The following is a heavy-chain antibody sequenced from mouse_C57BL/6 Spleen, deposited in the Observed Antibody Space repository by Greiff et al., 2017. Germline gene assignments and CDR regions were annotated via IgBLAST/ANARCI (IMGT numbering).Heavy chain of an antibody. V-gene: IGHV1-82*01. Sequence: VQLQQSGPELVKPGASVKISCKASGYAFSSSWMNWVKPRPGKGLEWIGRIYPGDGDTNYNGKFKGKATLTADKSSSTSYMQLSSLTSEDSAVYFCARSGTTVPTYWGQGTLVTVSA. J-gene: IGHJ3*01. CDR3: ARSGTTVPTY. CDR2: IYPGDGDT. CDR1: GYAFSSSW. D-gene: IGHD1-1*01.